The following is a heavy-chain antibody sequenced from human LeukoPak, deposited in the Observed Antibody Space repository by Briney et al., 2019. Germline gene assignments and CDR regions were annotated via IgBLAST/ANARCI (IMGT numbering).Heavy chain of an antibody. J-gene: IGHJ4*02. Sequence: ASVKVSCKASGGTFSSYAISWVRQAPGQGLEWMGGIISIFGTANYAQKFQGRVTITADESTSTAYMELSSLRSEDTAVYYCARDLLYYYSSRLFDYWGQGTLVTVSS. CDR1: GGTFSSYA. CDR2: IISIFGTA. V-gene: IGHV1-69*13. D-gene: IGHD3-22*01. CDR3: ARDLLYYYSSRLFDY.